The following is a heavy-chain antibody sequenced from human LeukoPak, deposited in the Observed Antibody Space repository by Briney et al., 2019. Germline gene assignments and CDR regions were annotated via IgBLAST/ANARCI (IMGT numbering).Heavy chain of an antibody. D-gene: IGHD3-22*01. J-gene: IGHJ4*02. CDR3: AAYYYDSSGYLNFDY. Sequence: SETLSLTCTVSGGSISSYCWSWIRQPPGKGLEWIGYIYYSGSTNYNPSLKSRVTISVDTSKNQFSLKLSSVTAADTAVYYCAAYYYDSSGYLNFDYWGQGTLVTVSS. CDR2: IYYSGST. V-gene: IGHV4-59*01. CDR1: GGSISSYC.